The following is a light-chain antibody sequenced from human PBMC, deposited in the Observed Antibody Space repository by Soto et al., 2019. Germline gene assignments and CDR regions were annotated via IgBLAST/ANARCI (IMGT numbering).Light chain of an antibody. Sequence: EIVMTQSPATLSVSPGQRATLSCRASQSVSSYLAWYQQKPGQAPRLLIYGASSRATGIPDRFSGSGSGTDFTLTISRLEPEDFAVYYCQQYGSSPPITLGQGTKVDIK. CDR1: QSVSSY. CDR2: GAS. V-gene: IGKV3-20*01. J-gene: IGKJ1*01. CDR3: QQYGSSPPIT.